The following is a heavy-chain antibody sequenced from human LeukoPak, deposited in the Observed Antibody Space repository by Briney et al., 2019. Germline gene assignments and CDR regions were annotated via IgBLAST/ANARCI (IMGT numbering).Heavy chain of an antibody. V-gene: IGHV1-2*02. D-gene: IGHD6-19*01. CDR2: INPNSGGT. Sequence: ASVKVSCKSSEYTFTVYYIYWVRQAPGQGREWMVCINPNSGGTNYAQKFPGRVTLTRDTSISPAYMELSRLRSDDTAVYYCARDGEAVAGTRLPSYWYFDLWGRGTLVTVSS. CDR3: ARDGEAVAGTRLPSYWYFDL. J-gene: IGHJ2*01. CDR1: EYTFTVYY.